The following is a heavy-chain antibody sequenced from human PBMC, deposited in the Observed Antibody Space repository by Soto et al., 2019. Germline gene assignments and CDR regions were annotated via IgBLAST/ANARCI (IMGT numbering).Heavy chain of an antibody. V-gene: IGHV5-51*01. CDR2: IYPGNSDT. J-gene: IGHJ4*02. CDR1: GYNFAKYW. Sequence: PGESLKISCKGSGYNFAKYWIGWVLQIPWKGLEWMGIIYPGNSDTRYSPSFQGQVTISADTSISTAYLEWSSLKASDTAIYYCARHVYYDVLKKNYWGQGTLVTVSS. D-gene: IGHD3-9*01. CDR3: ARHVYYDVLKKNY.